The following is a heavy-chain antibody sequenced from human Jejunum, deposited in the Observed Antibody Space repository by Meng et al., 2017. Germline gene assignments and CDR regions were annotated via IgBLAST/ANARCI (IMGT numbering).Heavy chain of an antibody. CDR2: AST. D-gene: IGHD1-26*01. CDR1: GGSVSRAGYQ. V-gene: IGHV4-61*08. CDR3: ARDHMGSLDY. Sequence: QMQLQESGPGLVRPSETLSLICTVSGGSVSRAGYQWGWIRQPPGKGLEWIGYASTNYNPSLKSRVIISLDTSRNQFSLSLSSVTAADTAVYYCARDHMGSLDYWGQGSLVTVSS. J-gene: IGHJ4*02.